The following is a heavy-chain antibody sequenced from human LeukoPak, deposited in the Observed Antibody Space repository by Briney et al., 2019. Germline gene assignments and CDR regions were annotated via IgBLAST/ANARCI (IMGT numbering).Heavy chain of an antibody. Sequence: PSETLSLTCAVYGGSFSGYYWSWIRQPPGKGLEWIGEINHSGSTNYNPSLKSRVTISVDTSKNQFSLKLSSVTAADTAVYYCARVGYSWYYFDYWGQGTLVTVSS. D-gene: IGHD5-18*01. CDR1: GGSFSGYY. V-gene: IGHV4-34*01. J-gene: IGHJ4*02. CDR3: ARVGYSWYYFDY. CDR2: INHSGST.